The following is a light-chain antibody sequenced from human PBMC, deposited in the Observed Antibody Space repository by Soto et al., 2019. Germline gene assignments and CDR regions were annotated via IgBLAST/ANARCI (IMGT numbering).Light chain of an antibody. CDR1: SSNIGGNS. Sequence: QSVLTQPPSASGTPGQRVTISCSGSSSNIGGNSVNWYQHLPGTAPKILLYSDDERPSGVPDRFSGSKSGTSASLAISGLQSDDDADYYCAAWDDNLNGPVFGGGTKLTVL. CDR3: AAWDDNLNGPV. CDR2: SDD. V-gene: IGLV1-44*01. J-gene: IGLJ2*01.